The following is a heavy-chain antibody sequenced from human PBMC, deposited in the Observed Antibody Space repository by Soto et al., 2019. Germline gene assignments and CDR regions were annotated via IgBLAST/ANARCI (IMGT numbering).Heavy chain of an antibody. J-gene: IGHJ4*02. CDR1: GXXXXSXXXH. V-gene: IGHV4-39*01. D-gene: IGHD3-22*01. Sequence: PSETLSLTXXXSGXXXXSXXXHWGWXRQPPGKGLEWIGSIYYSGSTYYSPSLKSRVTISVDTSKNQFSLKLSSVTAADTAVYYCARQDTSGYAFDYWGQGTLVTVSS. CDR2: IYYSGST. CDR3: ARQDTSGYAFDY.